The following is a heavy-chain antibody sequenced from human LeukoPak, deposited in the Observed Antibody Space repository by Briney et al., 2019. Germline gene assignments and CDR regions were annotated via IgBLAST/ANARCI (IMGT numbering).Heavy chain of an antibody. CDR1: GGSFSAYY. V-gene: IGHV4-34*01. CDR3: ARVKQAAFDY. D-gene: IGHD6-13*01. CDR2: INHSGST. Sequence: PSETLSLTCAVYGGSFSAYYWSWIRQPPGKGLEWIGEINHSGSTNYNPSLKSRVTISVDTSKNQFSLKLSSLTAADTAVYYCARVKQAAFDYWGQGTLVTVSS. J-gene: IGHJ4*02.